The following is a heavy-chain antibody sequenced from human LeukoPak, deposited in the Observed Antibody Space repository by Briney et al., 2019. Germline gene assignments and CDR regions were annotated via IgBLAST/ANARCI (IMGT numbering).Heavy chain of an antibody. Sequence: ASVKVSCKASEYTFIAYYMHWVRQAPGQGLEWMGWINPNSGGTNYAQKFQGRVTMTRDTSTSTVYMELSSLRSEDTAVYYCARDRGTTVVTPGRFDYWGQGTLVTVSS. J-gene: IGHJ4*02. CDR2: INPNSGGT. V-gene: IGHV1-2*02. CDR1: EYTFIAYY. D-gene: IGHD4-23*01. CDR3: ARDRGTTVVTPGRFDY.